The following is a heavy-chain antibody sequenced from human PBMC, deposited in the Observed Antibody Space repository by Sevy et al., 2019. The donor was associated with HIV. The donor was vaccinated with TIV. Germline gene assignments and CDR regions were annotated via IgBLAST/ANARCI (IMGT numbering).Heavy chain of an antibody. CDR3: ARNLYGSGTFDY. CDR2: MTPSRRET. V-gene: IGHV1-8*01. Sequence: ASVKVSCKASGYTFTSYDINWVRQAAGQGLEWVGWMTPSRRETGYAQKFEGRITMTGDTSISTAYLELSSLTSEDTAVYFCARNLYGSGTFDYWGQGTLVTVSS. J-gene: IGHJ4*02. CDR1: GYTFTSYD. D-gene: IGHD3-10*01.